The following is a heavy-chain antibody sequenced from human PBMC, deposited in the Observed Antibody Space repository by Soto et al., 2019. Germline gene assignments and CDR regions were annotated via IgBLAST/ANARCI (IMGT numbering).Heavy chain of an antibody. V-gene: IGHV3-9*01. CDR2: ISWNSGSI. CDR1: GFTFDDYA. Sequence: SLRVGCASSGFTFDDYAMPWVRQAPGKGLEWVSGISWNSGSIGYADSVKGRFTISRDNAKNSLYLQMNSLRAEDTALYYCAKVESYSYYYGMDVWGQGTTVTVSS. J-gene: IGHJ6*01. D-gene: IGHD3-3*01. CDR3: AKVESYSYYYGMDV.